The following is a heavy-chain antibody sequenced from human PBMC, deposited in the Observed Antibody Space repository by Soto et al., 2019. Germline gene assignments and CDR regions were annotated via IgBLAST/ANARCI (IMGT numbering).Heavy chain of an antibody. Sequence: SLRLSCAASGFSFSSLAMSWVRQAPGKGLEWVSSISGRGVDTLYADSVKGRFTISRDNPRNTLYLQVNSLRAEDTVVYYCAKDQTDVTLFDYWGQGTLVTVSS. CDR3: AKDQTDVTLFDY. CDR2: ISGRGVDT. V-gene: IGHV3-23*01. D-gene: IGHD2-21*02. CDR1: GFSFSSLA. J-gene: IGHJ4*02.